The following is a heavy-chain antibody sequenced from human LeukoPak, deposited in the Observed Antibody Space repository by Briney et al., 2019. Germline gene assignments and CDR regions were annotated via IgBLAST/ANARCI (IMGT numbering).Heavy chain of an antibody. Sequence: SETLSVTRAVYGGSFSGYYWSWIRQPPGKGLEWIGEINHSGSTNYNPSLKSRVTISVDTSKNQFSLKLSSVTAADTAVYYCATTTVRRGYDYRRQGTLVTVSS. CDR2: INHSGST. D-gene: IGHD4-11*01. CDR3: ATTTVRRGYDY. V-gene: IGHV4-34*01. J-gene: IGHJ4*02. CDR1: GGSFSGYY.